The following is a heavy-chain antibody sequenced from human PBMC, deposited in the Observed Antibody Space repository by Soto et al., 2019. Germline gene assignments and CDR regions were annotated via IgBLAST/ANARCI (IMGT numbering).Heavy chain of an antibody. J-gene: IGHJ3*02. CDR1: GGSISSGGYY. D-gene: IGHD5-12*01. CDR3: ARGIDTVATGGNAFDI. CDR2: IYYSGST. V-gene: IGHV4-31*03. Sequence: QVQLQESGPGLVKPSQTLSLTCTVSGGSISSGGYYWSWIRPHPGKGLEWIGYIYYSGSTYYNPSLKSRVTISVDTSRNPFSLKLSSVTAADTAVYYCARGIDTVATGGNAFDIWGQGTMVTVSS.